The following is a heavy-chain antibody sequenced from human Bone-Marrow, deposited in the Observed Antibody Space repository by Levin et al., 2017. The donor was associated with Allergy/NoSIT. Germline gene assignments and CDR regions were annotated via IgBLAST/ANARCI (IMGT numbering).Heavy chain of an antibody. J-gene: IGHJ4*02. Sequence: GESLKISCAASGFTFKNYAINWVRQAPGKGLEWVSVISGSGSITFYAESVKGRLTISRDNFRDTVYLQLTSLRVEDTAIYFCAKGRSPAAPFESWGQGTLVTVSS. D-gene: IGHD2-2*01. CDR1: GFTFKNYA. CDR2: ISGSGSIT. CDR3: AKGRSPAAPFES. V-gene: IGHV3-23*01.